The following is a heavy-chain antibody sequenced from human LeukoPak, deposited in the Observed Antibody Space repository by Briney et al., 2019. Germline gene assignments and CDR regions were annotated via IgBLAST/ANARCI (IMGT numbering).Heavy chain of an antibody. V-gene: IGHV4-59*01. CDR1: GGSISSYY. D-gene: IGHD3-10*01. Sequence: ASETLSLTCTVSGGSISSYYWSWTRQPPGKGLEWIGYIYYSGSTNYNPSLKSRVTISVDTSKNQFSLKLSSVTAADTAVYYCARDDYYGSGSYGTTPYYYYGMDVWGQGTTVTVSS. CDR3: ARDDYYGSGSYGTTPYYYYGMDV. CDR2: IYYSGST. J-gene: IGHJ6*02.